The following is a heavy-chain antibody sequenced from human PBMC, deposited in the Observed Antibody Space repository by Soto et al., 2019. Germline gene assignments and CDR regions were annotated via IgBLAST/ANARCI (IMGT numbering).Heavy chain of an antibody. CDR1: GFTFSSYS. D-gene: IGHD3-22*01. J-gene: IGHJ4*02. V-gene: IGHV3-48*02. CDR2: ISSSSSTI. Sequence: GGSLRLSCAASGFTFSSYSMNWVRQAPGKGLEWVSYISSSSSTIYYADSVKGRFTISRDNAKNSLYLQMNSLRDEDTAVYYCARGNIMIVVVTDFDYWGQGTLVTVSS. CDR3: ARGNIMIVVVTDFDY.